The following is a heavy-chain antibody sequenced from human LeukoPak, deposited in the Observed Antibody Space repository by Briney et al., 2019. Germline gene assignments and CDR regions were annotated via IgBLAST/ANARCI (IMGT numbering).Heavy chain of an antibody. Sequence: SETLSLTCTVSGDSISSYYWSWIRQPPGRGLEWIGYTYYSRSTNYHPSLKSRVTISIDTSKNQFSLNLNSVTAADTAVYYCARHGANRQQLVMAFDIWGQGTMVTVSS. CDR2: TYYSRST. CDR1: GDSISSYY. J-gene: IGHJ3*02. D-gene: IGHD6-13*01. V-gene: IGHV4-59*08. CDR3: ARHGANRQQLVMAFDI.